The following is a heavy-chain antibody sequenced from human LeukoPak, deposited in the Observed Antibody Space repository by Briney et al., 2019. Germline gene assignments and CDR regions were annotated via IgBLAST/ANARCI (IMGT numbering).Heavy chain of an antibody. CDR1: GGSIRGSSDY. V-gene: IGHV4-39*01. CDR2: VYYSGST. CDR3: ARNESVLGTTGLNDFFDD. J-gene: IGHJ4*02. D-gene: IGHD1-26*01. Sequence: SEPLSLTCTVSGGSIRGSSDYWGWIRQSPGKGLEWIGSVYYSGSTYYNPSLKSRVSISVDTSKNQFHLRLTSVTAADTAVYYCARNESVLGTTGLNDFFDDWGQGTLVTVSS.